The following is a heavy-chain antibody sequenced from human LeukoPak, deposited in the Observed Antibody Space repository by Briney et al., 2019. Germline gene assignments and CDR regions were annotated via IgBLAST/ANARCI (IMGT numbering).Heavy chain of an antibody. V-gene: IGHV4-59*12. CDR2: IYYSGST. CDR1: GGSISSYY. Sequence: PSETLSLTCTVSGGSISSYYWSWIRQPPGKGLEWIGYIYYSGSTNYNPSLKSRVTISVDTSKNQFSLKLSSVTAADTAVYYCARGGRWPPFDPWGQGTLVTVSS. J-gene: IGHJ5*02. D-gene: IGHD2-15*01. CDR3: ARGGRWPPFDP.